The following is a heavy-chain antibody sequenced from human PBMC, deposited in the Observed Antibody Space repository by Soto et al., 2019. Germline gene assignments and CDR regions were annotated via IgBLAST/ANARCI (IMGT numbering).Heavy chain of an antibody. CDR1: GFTFSSHA. Sequence: EVQLLESGGGLEQPGGSLRLSCVASGFTFSSHAMSWVRQAPGKGLEWVSSISGSGGSTYYADSEKGRFTISRDNSNNTLYLQMNGLRAEDKAEYYCAKDGELLWFGEFAPFDYWGQGTLVTVAS. CDR3: AKDGELLWFGEFAPFDY. CDR2: ISGSGGST. V-gene: IGHV3-23*01. D-gene: IGHD3-10*01. J-gene: IGHJ4*02.